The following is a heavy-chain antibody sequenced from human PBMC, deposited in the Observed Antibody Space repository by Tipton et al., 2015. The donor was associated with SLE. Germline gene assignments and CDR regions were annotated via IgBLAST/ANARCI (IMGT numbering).Heavy chain of an antibody. CDR3: ARDEGRDSSSQRAFDL. CDR1: GGSISSYY. D-gene: IGHD6-6*01. J-gene: IGHJ3*01. Sequence: TLSLTCTVSGGSISSYYWSWIRQPPGKGLEWIGYIYYSGSTNYNPSLKSRVTISVDTSKNQFSLKLSSVTAADTAVYYCARDEGRDSSSQRAFDLWGQGTMVTVSS. V-gene: IGHV4-59*01. CDR2: IYYSGST.